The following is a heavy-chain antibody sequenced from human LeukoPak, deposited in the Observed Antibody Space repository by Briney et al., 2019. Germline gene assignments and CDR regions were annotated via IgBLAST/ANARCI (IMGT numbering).Heavy chain of an antibody. D-gene: IGHD4-17*01. Sequence: ASVKVSCKASGYTFTGYYMHWVRQAPGQGLEWMGWINPNSGSTNYTQKFQGRVTMTRDTSISTAFMDLSRLRSDDTAVYYCARRGNYGDYFDYWGQGTLVTVSS. CDR3: ARRGNYGDYFDY. CDR2: INPNSGST. CDR1: GYTFTGYY. J-gene: IGHJ4*02. V-gene: IGHV1-2*02.